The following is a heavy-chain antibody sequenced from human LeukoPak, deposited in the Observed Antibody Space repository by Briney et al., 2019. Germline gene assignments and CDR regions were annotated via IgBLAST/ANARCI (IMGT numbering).Heavy chain of an antibody. CDR3: ARVTDRLGYRGFDNDAFDI. Sequence: PGGSLRLSCAASGFTFSDYYMSWIRQAPGKGLEWVSYISSSSSYTNYADSVKGRFTISRDNAKNSLYLQMNSLRAEDTAVYYCARVTDRLGYRGFDNDAFDIWGQGTMVTVSS. CDR2: ISSSSSYT. CDR1: GFTFSDYY. V-gene: IGHV3-11*06. D-gene: IGHD5-12*01. J-gene: IGHJ3*02.